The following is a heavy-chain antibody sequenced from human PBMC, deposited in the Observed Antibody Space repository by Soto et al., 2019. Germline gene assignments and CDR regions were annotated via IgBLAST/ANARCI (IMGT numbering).Heavy chain of an antibody. D-gene: IGHD3-9*01. J-gene: IGHJ3*02. V-gene: IGHV3-30*18. CDR1: GFTFSSYG. CDR3: AKMEGGGLRYFDWPRQLDAFDI. Sequence: GGSLRLSCAASGFTFSSYGMHWVRQAPGKGLEWVAVISYDGSNKYYADSVKGRFTISRDNSKNTLYLQMNSLRAEDTAWYYCAKMEGGGLRYFDWPRQLDAFDIWGQGTMVTVSS. CDR2: ISYDGSNK.